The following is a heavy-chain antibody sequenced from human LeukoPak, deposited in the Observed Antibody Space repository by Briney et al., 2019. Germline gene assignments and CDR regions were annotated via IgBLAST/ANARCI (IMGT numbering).Heavy chain of an antibody. V-gene: IGHV4-4*07. CDR3: ARGPYSYDSSGAFDV. CDR2: IYTPGST. D-gene: IGHD3-22*01. Sequence: SETLSLTCTVSGGSISSYYWTWIRQPAGKGLEWIGRIYTPGSTNYNPSLKSRVTMSLDTSKNQFSLKLSSVTAADTAVYFCARGPYSYDSSGAFDVWGQGTMVTVSS. J-gene: IGHJ3*01. CDR1: GGSISSYY.